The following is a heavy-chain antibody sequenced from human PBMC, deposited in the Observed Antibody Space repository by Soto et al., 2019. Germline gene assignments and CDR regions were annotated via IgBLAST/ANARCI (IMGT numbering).Heavy chain of an antibody. V-gene: IGHV3-64*04. CDR2: ISSNGGST. CDR1: GFTFSSYA. J-gene: IGHJ4*02. Sequence: GGYLRLSCAASGFTFSSYAMHWVRQAPGKGLEYVSAISSNGGSTYYADSVKGRFTISRDNSKNTLYLQMNSLRAEDTAVYYCARDRVANNYYDSSGYNVFDYWGQGTLVTVSS. CDR3: ARDRVANNYYDSSGYNVFDY. D-gene: IGHD3-22*01.